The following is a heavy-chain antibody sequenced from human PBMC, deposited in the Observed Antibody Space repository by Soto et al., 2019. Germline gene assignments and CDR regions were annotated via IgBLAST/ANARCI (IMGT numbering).Heavy chain of an antibody. CDR2: ISSSSSTI. CDR1: GFTFSSYS. CDR3: ARDRYGDYVVDY. V-gene: IGHV3-48*04. D-gene: IGHD4-17*01. Sequence: GGSLRLSCAASGFTFSSYSMNWVRQAPGKGLEWVSYISSSSSTIYYADSVKGRFTISRDDARNSLYLQMNSLRAEDTAVYYWARDRYGDYVVDYWGQGTLVTVSS. J-gene: IGHJ4*02.